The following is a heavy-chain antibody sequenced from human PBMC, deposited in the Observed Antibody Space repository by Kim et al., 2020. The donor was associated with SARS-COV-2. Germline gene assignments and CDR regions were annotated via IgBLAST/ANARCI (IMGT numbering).Heavy chain of an antibody. V-gene: IGHV1-58*01. D-gene: IGHD5-18*01. CDR3: AADLGADTAMVTSSGDYYYGMDV. J-gene: IGHJ6*02. CDR2: IVVGSGNT. Sequence: SVKVSCKASGFTFTSSAVQWVRQARGQRLEWIGWIVVGSGNTNYAQKFQERVTITRDMSTSTAYMELSSLRSEDTAVYYCAADLGADTAMVTSSGDYYYGMDVWGQGTTVTVSS. CDR1: GFTFTSSA.